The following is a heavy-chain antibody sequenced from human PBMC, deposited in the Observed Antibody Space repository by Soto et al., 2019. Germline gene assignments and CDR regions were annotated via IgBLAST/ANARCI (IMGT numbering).Heavy chain of an antibody. CDR3: ARRGGVVVAAIDAFDI. D-gene: IGHD2-15*01. V-gene: IGHV4-59*08. J-gene: IGHJ3*02. CDR1: AGSISSYY. Sequence: PSETLSLTCTVSAGSISSYYWSWIRPPPGKGLEWIGYIYYSGSTNYNPSLKSRVTISVDTSKNQYSLKLSSVTAADTAVYYCARRGGVVVAAIDAFDIWGPGTMVSVSS. CDR2: IYYSGST.